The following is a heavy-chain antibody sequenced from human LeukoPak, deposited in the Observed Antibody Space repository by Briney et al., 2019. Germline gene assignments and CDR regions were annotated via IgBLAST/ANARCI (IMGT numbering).Heavy chain of an antibody. Sequence: GGSLRLSCAASGFTFSSYEMNWVRQAPGKGLEWVSYISSSGSTIYYADSVKGRFTISRDNAKNSLYLQMNSLRAEDTAVYYCARGSWAVRKRLWFGELFPNLFDYWGQGTLVTVSS. CDR1: GFTFSSYE. V-gene: IGHV3-48*03. CDR3: ARGSWAVRKRLWFGELFPNLFDY. D-gene: IGHD3-10*01. CDR2: ISSSGSTI. J-gene: IGHJ4*02.